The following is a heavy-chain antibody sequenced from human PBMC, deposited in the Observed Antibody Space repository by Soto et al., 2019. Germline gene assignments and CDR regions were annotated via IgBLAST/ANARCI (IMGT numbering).Heavy chain of an antibody. CDR2: FDPEDGET. V-gene: IGHV1-24*01. D-gene: IGHD5-18*01. Sequence: GASVKVSCKVSGYTLTELSMHWVRQAPGKGLEWMGGFDPEDGETIYAQKFQGRVTMTEDTSTDTAYMELRSLRSDDTAVYYCATESVDTAMEHRIGMDVWGQGTTVTVSS. CDR3: ATESVDTAMEHRIGMDV. J-gene: IGHJ6*02. CDR1: GYTLTELS.